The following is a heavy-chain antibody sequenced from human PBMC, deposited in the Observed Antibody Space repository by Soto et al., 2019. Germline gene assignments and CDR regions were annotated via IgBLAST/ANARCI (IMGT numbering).Heavy chain of an antibody. J-gene: IGHJ3*02. CDR3: ACGGPWGSLEMATNLPAFDI. CDR2: ISAYNGNT. V-gene: IGHV1-18*01. CDR1: GYTFTSYG. D-gene: IGHD5-12*01. Sequence: QVQLVQSGAEVKKPGASVKVSCKASGYTFTSYGISWVRQAPGQGLEWMGWISAYNGNTNYAQKLQGRVTMTTDTSTSTAYMELRSLRSDDTSVYFCACGGPWGSLEMATNLPAFDIWGQGTMVTVSS.